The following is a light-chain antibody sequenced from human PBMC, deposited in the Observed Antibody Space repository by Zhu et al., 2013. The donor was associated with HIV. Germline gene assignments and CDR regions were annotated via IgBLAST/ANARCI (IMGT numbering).Light chain of an antibody. CDR1: QTLFNTSNKKNF. J-gene: IGKJ3*01. Sequence: DIVMSQSPASLVVSLGERATINCKSSQTLFNTSNKKNFLAWYQQKPGQPPKLLFYWASTRASGVPDRFSGGGSGTDFTLTITGLQAEDVAIYYCQQYYDTPGQFTFGPGTKVEIK. V-gene: IGKV4-1*01. CDR2: WAS. CDR3: QQYYDTPGQFT.